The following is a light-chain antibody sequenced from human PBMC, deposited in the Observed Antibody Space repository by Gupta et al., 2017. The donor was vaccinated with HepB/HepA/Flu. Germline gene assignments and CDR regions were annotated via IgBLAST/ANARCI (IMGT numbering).Light chain of an antibody. CDR2: QDT. CDR1: RLGDKY. CDR3: QTWDSSTENVV. J-gene: IGLJ2*01. Sequence: SYELTQPPSMSVSPGQTASISCSGDRLGDKYACWYQQKPGQSPVLVIYQDTNRPSGIPERFSGSNSGNTATLTISGTQAMDEADYYCQTWDSSTENVVFGGGTKLTVL. V-gene: IGLV3-1*01.